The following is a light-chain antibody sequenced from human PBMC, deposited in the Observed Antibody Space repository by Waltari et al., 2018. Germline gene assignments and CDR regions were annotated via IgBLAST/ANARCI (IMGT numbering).Light chain of an antibody. CDR2: EGS. J-gene: IGLJ2*01. CDR3: CSYAGSSTVV. Sequence: QSALTQPAPVSGSPGQSITISCTRTSSDVGSYNLVSWYQQHPGKAPKLRIYEGSKRPSGVSNRFSGSKSGNTASLTISGLQAEDEADYYCCSYAGSSTVVFGGGTKLTVL. CDR1: SSDVGSYNL. V-gene: IGLV2-23*01.